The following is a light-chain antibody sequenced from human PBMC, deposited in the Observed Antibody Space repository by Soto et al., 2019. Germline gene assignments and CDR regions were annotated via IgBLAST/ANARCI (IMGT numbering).Light chain of an antibody. CDR3: QQSYSTPIT. CDR1: QSISSY. CDR2: ATS. V-gene: IGKV1-39*01. Sequence: DIQMTQSPSSLSASVGDRVTITCRASQSISSYLNWYQQKPGKAPELLIYATSSLQSGVPSRFSGSGSGTDFTLTISSLLPEDFATYYCQQSYSTPITFGQGTRLEI. J-gene: IGKJ5*01.